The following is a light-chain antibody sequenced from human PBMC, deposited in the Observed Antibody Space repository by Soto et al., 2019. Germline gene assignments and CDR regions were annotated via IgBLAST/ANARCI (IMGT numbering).Light chain of an antibody. CDR1: SSDIGYYNY. CDR2: EVT. CDR3: SSYTTTSSYV. J-gene: IGLJ1*01. V-gene: IGLV2-14*01. Sequence: QSVRTQPASVSGSPGQSITIPCTGTSSDIGYYNYVSWYQQHPGKAPKLMISEVTNRPSGVSNRFSGSKSGNTASLTISGLQAEDEADYYCSSYTTTSSYVFGGGTKVTVL.